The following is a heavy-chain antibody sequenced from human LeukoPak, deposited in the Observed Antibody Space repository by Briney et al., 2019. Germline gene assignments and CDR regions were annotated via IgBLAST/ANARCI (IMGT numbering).Heavy chain of an antibody. CDR2: INSDGSSA. Sequence: GGSLRLSCAASGLTFSSYWMHWVRQAPGKGLVWVSRINSDGSSASYADSVKGRFTISRDNAKNTLYLQMNSLRAEDTAVYYCATHYDSSGYYWNAFDIWGQGAMVTVSS. J-gene: IGHJ3*02. D-gene: IGHD3-22*01. CDR1: GLTFSSYW. CDR3: ATHYDSSGYYWNAFDI. V-gene: IGHV3-74*01.